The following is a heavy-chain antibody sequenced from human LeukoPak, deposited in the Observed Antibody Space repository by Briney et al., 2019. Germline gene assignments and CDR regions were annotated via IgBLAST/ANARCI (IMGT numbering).Heavy chain of an antibody. D-gene: IGHD3-3*01. CDR2: LYHSWST. Sequence: KPSETLSLTCAVSGYSIGSGYYWGWIRQPPGKGLEGVGSLYHSWSTYYNPPLKSRVTISVDTSKNQFSLKLSSVTAADTAVYYCARQTDYDFWSGVGNVDDWGQGTLATASA. J-gene: IGHJ4*02. CDR1: GYSIGSGYY. V-gene: IGHV4-38-2*01. CDR3: ARQTDYDFWSGVGNVDD.